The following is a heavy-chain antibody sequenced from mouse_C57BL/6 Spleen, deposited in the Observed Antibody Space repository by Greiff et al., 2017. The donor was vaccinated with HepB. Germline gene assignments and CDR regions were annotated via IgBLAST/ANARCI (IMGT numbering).Heavy chain of an antibody. J-gene: IGHJ4*01. CDR2: ISSGGDYI. Sequence: EVKLMESGEGLVKPGGSLKLSCAASGFTFSSYAMSWVRQTPEKRLEWVAYISSGGDYIYYADTVKGRFPISRDNARNTLYLQMSILKSEDTAMYYCTRDSYYGSSYYAMDYWGQGTSVTVSS. CDR3: TRDSYYGSSYYAMDY. D-gene: IGHD1-1*01. CDR1: GFTFSSYA. V-gene: IGHV5-9-1*02.